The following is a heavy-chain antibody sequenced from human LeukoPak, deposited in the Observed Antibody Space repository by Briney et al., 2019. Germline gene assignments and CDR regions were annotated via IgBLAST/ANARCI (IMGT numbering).Heavy chain of an antibody. CDR3: ARDRTNTAIASGPFDY. V-gene: IGHV4-39*07. Sequence: PSETLSLTCTVSGGXISSGDHYWSWIRQPPGKGLEWIGEIYHSGSTNYNPSLKSRVTISVDKSKNQFSLKLSSVTAADTAVYYCARDRTNTAIASGPFDYWGQGTLVTVSS. J-gene: IGHJ4*02. CDR1: GGXISSGDHY. D-gene: IGHD5-18*01. CDR2: IYHSGST.